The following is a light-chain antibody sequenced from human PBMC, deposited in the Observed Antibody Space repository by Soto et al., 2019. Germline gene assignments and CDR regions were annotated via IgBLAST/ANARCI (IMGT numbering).Light chain of an antibody. CDR1: ISHVVGYNS. CDR3: RSYTSRSTRV. J-gene: IGLJ1*01. V-gene: IGLV2-14*01. Sequence: SVLTQPPSVSGSPGQSITISCTGTISHVVGYNSVSWYQQHPGKAPKLLIYEVTNRPAGISSRFSGSTSGNTASLTISGLQAEDEADYCCRSYTSRSTRVFGTGTKVTVL. CDR2: EVT.